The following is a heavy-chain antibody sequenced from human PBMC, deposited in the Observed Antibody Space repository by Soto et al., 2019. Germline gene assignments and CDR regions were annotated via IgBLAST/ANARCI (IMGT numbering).Heavy chain of an antibody. J-gene: IGHJ6*02. CDR1: GGSFSSDSFI. Sequence: SETLALTCSVSGGSFSSDSFIWSWVRQFPGKGLEWIGYINYSGTTYYNPSLRSRITMSVDTSKNQFSLNLSSVTAADTAVYYCARDHKWDGMDVWGQGTTVTVSS. V-gene: IGHV4-31*03. CDR2: INYSGTT. D-gene: IGHD1-26*01. CDR3: ARDHKWDGMDV.